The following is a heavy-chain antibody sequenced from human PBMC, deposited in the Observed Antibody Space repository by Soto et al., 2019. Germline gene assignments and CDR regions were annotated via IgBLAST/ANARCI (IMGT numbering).Heavy chain of an antibody. CDR1: AFSLSTNGVG. CDR3: VHTLMVKTITGGHYFDY. J-gene: IGHJ4*02. CDR2: IYWNEDK. V-gene: IGHV2-5*04. Sequence: GSGPTLVNPTQTLTLTCTFSAFSLSTNGVGVGWIRQPPGKPLEWLAVIYWNEDKRYSRSLKSRLSITKDTSKNQVVLTMTTMDPVDTDTYYCVHTLMVKTITGGHYFDYSCPGILLTLST. D-gene: IGHD2-8*01.